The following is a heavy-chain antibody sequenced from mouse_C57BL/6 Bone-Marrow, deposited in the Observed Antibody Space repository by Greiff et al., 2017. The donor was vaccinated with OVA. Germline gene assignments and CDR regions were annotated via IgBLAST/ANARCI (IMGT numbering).Heavy chain of an antibody. CDR2: ISDGGSYT. Sequence: EVKLVESGGGLVKPGGSLKLSCAASGFTFSSYAMSWVRQTPEKRLEWVATISDGGSYTYYPDNVKGRFTISRDNAKNNLYLQMSHPKSEDTAMYYGARGGITTVVAPYYFDYWGQGTTLTVSS. D-gene: IGHD1-1*01. J-gene: IGHJ2*01. V-gene: IGHV5-4*03. CDR1: GFTFSSYA. CDR3: ARGGITTVVAPYYFDY.